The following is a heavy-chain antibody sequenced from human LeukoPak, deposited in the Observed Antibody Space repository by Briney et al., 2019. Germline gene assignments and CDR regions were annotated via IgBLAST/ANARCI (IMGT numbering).Heavy chain of an antibody. V-gene: IGHV3-21*01. J-gene: IGHJ5*02. Sequence: GGSLRLSCAASGFSFSATSMNWVRQAPGKGLEWVSSITTSSAYIFYADSVKGRFTISRDDAKNSLYLQMNSLRAEDTAVYYCARGDPHADLWGQGTLVTVSS. CDR1: GFSFSATS. CDR2: ITTSSAYI. CDR3: ARGDPHADL.